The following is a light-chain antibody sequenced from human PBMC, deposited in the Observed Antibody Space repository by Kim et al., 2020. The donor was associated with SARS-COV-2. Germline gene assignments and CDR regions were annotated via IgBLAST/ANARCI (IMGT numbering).Light chain of an antibody. Sequence: EIVLTQSPGTLSLSPGERATLSCRASQSVSSSYLAWYQQRPGQAPRLLIYGASSRATGIPDRFSGSGSGTDFTLTISRLEPEDFVVYCCQQYGSSPRTFGPGTKVDIK. V-gene: IGKV3-20*01. J-gene: IGKJ3*01. CDR2: GAS. CDR1: QSVSSSY. CDR3: QQYGSSPRT.